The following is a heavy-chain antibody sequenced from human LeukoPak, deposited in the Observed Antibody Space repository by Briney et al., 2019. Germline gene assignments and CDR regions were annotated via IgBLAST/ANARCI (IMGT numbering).Heavy chain of an antibody. CDR1: GFTLGEYA. Sequence: PGGSLRLSCTASGFTLGEYAMSWVRQAPGQGLEWVGFIRSKAYGGTTEYAASVKGRFTISRDDSKSIAYLQMNSLKTEDTAVYYCTRDYYGSGSYYNRVSYYYYYMDVWGKGTTVTISS. J-gene: IGHJ6*03. CDR3: TRDYYGSGSYYNRVSYYYYYMDV. D-gene: IGHD3-10*01. V-gene: IGHV3-49*04. CDR2: IRSKAYGGTT.